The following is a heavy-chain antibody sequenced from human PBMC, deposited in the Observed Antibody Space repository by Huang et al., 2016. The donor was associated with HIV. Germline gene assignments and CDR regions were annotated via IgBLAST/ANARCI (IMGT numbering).Heavy chain of an antibody. CDR2: IYTSGST. V-gene: IGHV4-4*07. CDR3: ARGGELLWFGEPGGWFDP. CDR1: GGSISSYY. D-gene: IGHD3-10*01. Sequence: QVQLQESGPGLVKPSETLSITCTVSGGSISSYYWSWIRQPAGKGLEWIGRIYTSGSTNYNPPLKSRVTMSVDTSKNQFSLKLSAVTAADTAVYYCARGGELLWFGEPGGWFDPWGQGTLVTVSS. J-gene: IGHJ5*02.